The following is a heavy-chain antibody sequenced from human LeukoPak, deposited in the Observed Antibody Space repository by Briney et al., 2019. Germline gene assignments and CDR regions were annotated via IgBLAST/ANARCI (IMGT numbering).Heavy chain of an antibody. Sequence: HLGGSILLSCAVSGITLSNYGMRWGRPAPGKGLEWVAGMSDSGGRTNYADSVKGRFTISRDNTKNTLYLQMNSLRAEDTAVYFCAKRGVVIRVILVGFHKEAYYLHSGGQGALVTVSS. V-gene: IGHV3-23*01. D-gene: IGHD3-22*01. CDR1: GITLSNYG. J-gene: IGHJ4*02. CDR2: MSDSGGRT. CDR3: AKRGVVIRVILVGFHKEAYYLHS.